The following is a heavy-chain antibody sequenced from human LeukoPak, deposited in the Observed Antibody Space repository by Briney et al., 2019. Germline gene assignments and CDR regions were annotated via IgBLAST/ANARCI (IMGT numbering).Heavy chain of an antibody. CDR1: GRSFSGYF. J-gene: IGHJ4*02. V-gene: IGHV4-34*01. Sequence: SETLSLTCAVYGRSFSGYFWNWIRQPPGKGLEWIGEINHSGSTYYNPSFKSRVTISVDTSKNQVSLKLTSVTAADTAVYYCARSGDCSSTSCSIDYWGREPWSPSPQ. D-gene: IGHD2-2*01. CDR2: INHSGST. CDR3: ARSGDCSSTSCSIDY.